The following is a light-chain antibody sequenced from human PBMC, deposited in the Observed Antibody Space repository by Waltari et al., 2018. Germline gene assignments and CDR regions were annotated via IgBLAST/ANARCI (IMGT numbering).Light chain of an antibody. CDR3: QVWDSDSDDVV. CDR1: NTGKQR. CDR2: DDS. J-gene: IGLJ2*01. V-gene: IGLV3-21*03. Sequence: SYVLTQPPSASVAPGKTARLSCGGNNTGKQRVHWYQQKPGQAPVLVVSDDSDRPSGIAERFSGSNSGNTATLTISRVEAGDEADYYCQVWDSDSDDVVFGGGTKVTVL.